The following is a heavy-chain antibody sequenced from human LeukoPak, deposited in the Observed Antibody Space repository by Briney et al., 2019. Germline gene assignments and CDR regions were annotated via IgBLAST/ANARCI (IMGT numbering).Heavy chain of an antibody. Sequence: GASVKVSCKVSGYTLTELSMHWVRQAPGKGLEWMGGFDPEDGETIYAQKFQGRVTMTEDTSTDTAYMELSSLRSEDTAVYYCATDLRYSSGWYIDYWGQGTLVTVSS. CDR2: FDPEDGET. CDR3: ATDLRYSSGWYIDY. J-gene: IGHJ4*02. V-gene: IGHV1-24*01. D-gene: IGHD6-19*01. CDR1: GYTLTELS.